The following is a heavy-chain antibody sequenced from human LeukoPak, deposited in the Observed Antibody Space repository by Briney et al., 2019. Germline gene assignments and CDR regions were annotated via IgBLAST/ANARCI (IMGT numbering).Heavy chain of an antibody. CDR2: IWYDGSNK. Sequence: GGSLRLSCAASGFTFSSYGMHWVRQAPGKGLEWVAVIWYDGSNKYYADSVKGRFTISRDNSKNTLYLQMNSLRAEDTAVYYCAKDNASYSNYDNFDYWGQGTLVTVSS. J-gene: IGHJ4*02. CDR1: GFTFSSYG. CDR3: AKDNASYSNYDNFDY. V-gene: IGHV3-33*06. D-gene: IGHD4-11*01.